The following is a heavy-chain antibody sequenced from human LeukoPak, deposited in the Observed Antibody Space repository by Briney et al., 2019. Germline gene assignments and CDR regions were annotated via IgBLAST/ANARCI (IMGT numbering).Heavy chain of an antibody. Sequence: GGSLRLSCAASGFTVSSYSMNWVRQAPGKGLEWVSSISSSSSYIYYADSVKGRFTISRDNAKNSLYLQMNSLRAEDAAVYYCARDPVVVVPAAINYMDVWGKGTTVTVSS. D-gene: IGHD2-2*01. CDR3: ARDPVVVVPAAINYMDV. CDR1: GFTVSSYS. V-gene: IGHV3-21*01. CDR2: ISSSSSYI. J-gene: IGHJ6*03.